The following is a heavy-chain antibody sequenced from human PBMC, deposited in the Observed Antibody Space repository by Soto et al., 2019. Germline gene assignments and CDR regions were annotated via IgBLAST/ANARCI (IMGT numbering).Heavy chain of an antibody. CDR1: GYTFTSYG. Sequence: GASVKVSCKASGYTFTSYGISWVRQAPGQGLEWMGWISAYNGNTNYAQKLQGRVTMTTDTSTSTAYMELRSLRSDDTAVYYCASLVTYYYDSIGSTGAFDIWGQGTMVTVSS. V-gene: IGHV1-18*01. D-gene: IGHD3-22*01. CDR3: ASLVTYYYDSIGSTGAFDI. CDR2: ISAYNGNT. J-gene: IGHJ3*02.